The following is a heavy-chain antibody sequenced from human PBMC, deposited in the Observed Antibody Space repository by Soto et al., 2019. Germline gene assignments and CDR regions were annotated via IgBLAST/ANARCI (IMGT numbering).Heavy chain of an antibody. D-gene: IGHD6-13*01. J-gene: IGHJ4*02. CDR3: ARSPRSSPYFDY. CDR1: GYTFYNFW. Sequence: ESLTIFFPCSGYTFYNFWIGLVRQLPGKGLEWMGIIYPGDHETRYSTSFHGKVTISADKSINTAYLQWNSLEASDTAFYFCARSPRSSPYFDYWGQGALVTVSS. V-gene: IGHV5-51*01. CDR2: IYPGDHET.